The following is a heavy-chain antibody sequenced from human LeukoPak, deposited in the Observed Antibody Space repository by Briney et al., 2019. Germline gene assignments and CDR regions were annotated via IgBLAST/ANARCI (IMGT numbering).Heavy chain of an antibody. CDR2: IDCRRSN. Sequence: SETLSLTCTVSGGSISSSAYFWAWLRPPPGKGLEWFGSIDCRRSNYSNPSLKSRATMSVHTSKNQCSLQLSSVTAADTAMYHCATTHYDVLTGSYAGFDYWGQGILVTASS. CDR1: GGSISSSAYF. J-gene: IGHJ4*02. V-gene: IGHV4-39*01. CDR3: ATTHYDVLTGSYAGFDY. D-gene: IGHD3-9*01.